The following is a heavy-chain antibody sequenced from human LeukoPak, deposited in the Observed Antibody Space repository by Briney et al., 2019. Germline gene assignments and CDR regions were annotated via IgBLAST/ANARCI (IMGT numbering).Heavy chain of an antibody. CDR1: GFTFSDHY. J-gene: IGHJ4*02. Sequence: NPGGSLRLSCAASGFTFSDHYMSWIRQAPGKGLEWISYISHSGATIYYADSVKGRFTISRDNSKNTLYLQMNSLRAEDTAVYYCAKAAIAVAGPYYFDYWGQGTLVTVSS. D-gene: IGHD6-19*01. CDR2: ISHSGATI. V-gene: IGHV3-11*04. CDR3: AKAAIAVAGPYYFDY.